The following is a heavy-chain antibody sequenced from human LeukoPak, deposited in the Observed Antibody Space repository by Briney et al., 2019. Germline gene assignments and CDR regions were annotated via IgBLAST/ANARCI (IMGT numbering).Heavy chain of an antibody. CDR2: ISSSSSYI. D-gene: IGHD6-13*01. Sequence: GASLRLSCAASGFTFSSYSMNWVRQAPGKGLELVSSISSSSSYIYYADSVKGRFTISRDNAKNSLYLQMNSLRAEDTAVYYCARGGYSSRDPIDYWGQGTLITVSS. CDR1: GFTFSSYS. V-gene: IGHV3-21*01. J-gene: IGHJ4*02. CDR3: ARGGYSSRDPIDY.